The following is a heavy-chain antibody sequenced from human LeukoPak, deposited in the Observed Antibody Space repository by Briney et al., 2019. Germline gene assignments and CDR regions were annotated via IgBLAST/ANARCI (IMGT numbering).Heavy chain of an antibody. CDR3: ARGREQQLVRPYFDY. Sequence: SETLSLTCTVSGGSISSGGYYWSWIRQHPGKGLEWIGYIYYSGSTYYNPSLKSRVTISVDTSKNQFPLKLSSVTAADTAVYYCARGREQQLVRPYFDYWGQGTLVTVSS. V-gene: IGHV4-31*03. D-gene: IGHD6-13*01. J-gene: IGHJ4*02. CDR1: GGSISSGGYY. CDR2: IYYSGST.